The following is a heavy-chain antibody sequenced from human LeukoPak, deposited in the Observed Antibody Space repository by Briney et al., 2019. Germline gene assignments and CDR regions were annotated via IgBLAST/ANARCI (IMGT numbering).Heavy chain of an antibody. J-gene: IGHJ6*02. CDR2: IYASGSA. CDR3: AREPLFSPSYYGMDV. Sequence: SETLSLTCTVSGGSISGYYWSWIRQPAGKGLEWIGRIYASGSANYNPSLKSRVTMSVDTSKKQFSLKLSSVTAADTAVYYCAREPLFSPSYYGMDVWGQGTTVTVSS. D-gene: IGHD3-3*02. V-gene: IGHV4-4*07. CDR1: GGSISGYY.